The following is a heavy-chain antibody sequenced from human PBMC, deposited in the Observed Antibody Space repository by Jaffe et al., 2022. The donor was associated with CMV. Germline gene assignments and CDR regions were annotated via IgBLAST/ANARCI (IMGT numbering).Heavy chain of an antibody. CDR2: IKSKTDGGTT. CDR3: TTDSTVTTYYYYYYMDV. D-gene: IGHD4-4*01. Sequence: EVQLVESGGGLVKPGGSLRLSCAASGFTFSNAWMSWVRQAPGKGLEWVGRIKSKTDGGTTDYAAPVKGRFTISRDDSKNTLYLQMNSLKTEDTAVYYCTTDSTVTTYYYYYYMDVWGKGTTVTVSS. J-gene: IGHJ6*03. V-gene: IGHV3-15*01. CDR1: GFTFSNAW.